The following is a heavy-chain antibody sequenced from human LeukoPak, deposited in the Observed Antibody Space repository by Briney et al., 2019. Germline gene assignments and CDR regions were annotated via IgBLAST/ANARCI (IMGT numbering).Heavy chain of an antibody. CDR2: ISGGST. CDR3: KKEIVGGSYYYFDY. Sequence: QTGGSLRLSCAASGFTVSSNEMSWVRQAPGKGLEWVSSISGGSTYYADSRKGRFTISRDNSKNTLHLQMNSLRAEDTAVYYCKKEIVGGSYYYFDYWGQGTLVTVSS. J-gene: IGHJ4*02. D-gene: IGHD1-26*01. CDR1: GFTVSSNE. V-gene: IGHV3-38-3*01.